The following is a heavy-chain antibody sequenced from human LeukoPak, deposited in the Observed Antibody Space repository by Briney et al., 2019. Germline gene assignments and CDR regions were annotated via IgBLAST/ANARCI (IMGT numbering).Heavy chain of an antibody. Sequence: GGSLRLSCVASGFTFSGCWLHWVRQVPGKGLVGVSRINSDGSSTRYADSVKGRFTISRDNAKNSLYLQMNSLRAEDTAVYYCAELGITMLGGVWGKGTTVTISS. CDR2: INSDGSST. D-gene: IGHD3-10*02. J-gene: IGHJ6*04. CDR3: AELGITMLGGV. CDR1: GFTFSGCW. V-gene: IGHV3-74*01.